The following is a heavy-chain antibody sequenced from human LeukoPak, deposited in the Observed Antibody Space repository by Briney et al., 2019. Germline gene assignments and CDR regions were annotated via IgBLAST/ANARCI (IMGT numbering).Heavy chain of an antibody. V-gene: IGHV4-34*01. Sequence: PSETLSLTCAVYGGSFSGYYWSWIRQPPGKGLEWIGEINHSGSTNYNPSLKSRVTISVDTSKNQFSLKLSSVTAADTAVYYCARGHYVVVPAGDLYYYYYMDVRGKGTTVTVSS. J-gene: IGHJ6*03. CDR3: ARGHYVVVPAGDLYYYYYMDV. CDR1: GGSFSGYY. D-gene: IGHD2-2*01. CDR2: INHSGST.